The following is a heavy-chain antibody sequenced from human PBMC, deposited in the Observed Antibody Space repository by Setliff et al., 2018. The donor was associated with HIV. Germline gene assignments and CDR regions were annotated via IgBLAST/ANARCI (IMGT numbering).Heavy chain of an antibody. V-gene: IGHV4-34*01. CDR3: ARASGDTSKFVNYYYYYMDV. Sequence: SETLSLTCAVYGGSFSGYYWSWIRQPPGKGLEWIGEIDHSGNTKYNPSLKSRVTVSMDSSKSQFSLKLSSVTAADTAVYYCARASGDTSKFVNYYYYYMDVWGKGTTVTVSS. J-gene: IGHJ6*03. CDR2: IDHSGNT. D-gene: IGHD6-19*01. CDR1: GGSFSGYY.